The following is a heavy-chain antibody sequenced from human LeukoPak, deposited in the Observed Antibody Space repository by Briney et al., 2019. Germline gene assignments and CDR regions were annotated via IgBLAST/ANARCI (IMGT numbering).Heavy chain of an antibody. J-gene: IGHJ4*02. Sequence: GGSLRLSCAASGFALSSHWMSWVRQVPGTGLEWVANIKQDGSDRNYVTSVRGRFTISRDNAESSLYLQMNSLRAEDTVVYYCVRNLAVAGTCFDSWGQGTLVTVSS. D-gene: IGHD6-19*01. CDR1: GFALSSHW. CDR3: VRNLAVAGTCFDS. CDR2: IKQDGSDR. V-gene: IGHV3-7*03.